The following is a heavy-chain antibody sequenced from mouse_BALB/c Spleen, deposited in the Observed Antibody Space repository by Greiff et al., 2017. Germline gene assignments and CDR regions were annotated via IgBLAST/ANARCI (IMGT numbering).Heavy chain of an antibody. Sequence: EVQLQQSGPELVKPGASVKMSCKASGYTFTSYVMHWVKQKPGQGLEWIGYINPYNDGTKYNEKFKVKATLTSDKSSSTAYMELSSLTSEDSAVYYCARSYYGSSPLFDYWGQGTTLTVSS. CDR2: INPYNDGT. CDR3: ARSYYGSSPLFDY. J-gene: IGHJ2*01. CDR1: GYTFTSYV. D-gene: IGHD1-1*01. V-gene: IGHV1-14*01.